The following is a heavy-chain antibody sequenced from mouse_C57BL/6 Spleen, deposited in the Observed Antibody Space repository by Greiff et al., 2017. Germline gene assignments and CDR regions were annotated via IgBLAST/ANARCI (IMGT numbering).Heavy chain of an antibody. CDR3: ARTGTRSDY. J-gene: IGHJ2*01. CDR1: GYTFTSYW. Sequence: VQLQQPGAELVRPGSSVKLSCTASGYTFTSYWMDWVKQRPGQGLEWIGNIYPSDSETHYNQKFKDKATLTVDKSSSTAYMQLSSLTSEDSAVYYCARTGTRSDYWGQGTTLTVSS. D-gene: IGHD4-1*01. CDR2: IYPSDSET. V-gene: IGHV1-61*01.